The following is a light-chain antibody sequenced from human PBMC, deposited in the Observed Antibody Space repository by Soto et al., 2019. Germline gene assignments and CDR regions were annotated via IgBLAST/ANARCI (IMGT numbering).Light chain of an antibody. J-gene: IGKJ1*01. Sequence: DIQMTQSPSTLSASVGDRVTITCRASQGISRWLAWYQQKPGRAPKLLIYEASILESGVPSRFSGSGSGTEFTLTISGLQPSDFATYYCQQSNSKSWTFGQGTRVEIK. CDR2: EAS. CDR1: QGISRW. V-gene: IGKV1-5*01. CDR3: QQSNSKSWT.